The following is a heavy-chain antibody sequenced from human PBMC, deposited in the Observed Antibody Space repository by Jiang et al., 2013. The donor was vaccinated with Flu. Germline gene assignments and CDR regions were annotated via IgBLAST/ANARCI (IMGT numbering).Heavy chain of an antibody. D-gene: IGHD3-22*01. J-gene: IGHJ4*02. V-gene: IGHV4-4*02. CDR3: ARATSGYRYFDY. Sequence: SRVTMSVDKPKNQLSLKLTSVTAADTAVYYCARATSGYRYFDYWGQGTLVTVSS.